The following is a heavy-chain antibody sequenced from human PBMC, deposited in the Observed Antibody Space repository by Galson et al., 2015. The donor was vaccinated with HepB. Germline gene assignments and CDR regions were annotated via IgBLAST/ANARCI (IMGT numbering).Heavy chain of an antibody. CDR1: GFTVNSNY. Sequence: SLRLSCAVSGFTVNSNYMNWVRQAPGKGLEWVSVIYGDGTTYYADSVKGRFTISRDNSKNTLYLQMNSLRIEDTAVYYCARESPGPSGFDYWGRGTLVTVSS. V-gene: IGHV3-53*01. J-gene: IGHJ4*02. CDR2: IYGDGTT. CDR3: ARESPGPSGFDY.